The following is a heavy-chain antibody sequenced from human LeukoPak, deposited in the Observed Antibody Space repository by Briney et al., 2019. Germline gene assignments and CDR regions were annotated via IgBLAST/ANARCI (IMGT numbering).Heavy chain of an antibody. CDR1: GGSISSGGYY. D-gene: IGHD3-10*01. V-gene: IGHV4-30-2*01. CDR2: IYHSGST. CDR3: ARVTPGCYYDSGSYRCRSNWFDP. J-gene: IGHJ5*02. Sequence: SQTLSLTCTVSGGSISSGGYYWSWIRQPPGKGLEWIGYIYHSGSTYYNPSLKSRVTISVDRSKNQFSLKLSSVTAADTAVYYCARVTPGCYYDSGSYRCRSNWFDPWGQGTLVTVSS.